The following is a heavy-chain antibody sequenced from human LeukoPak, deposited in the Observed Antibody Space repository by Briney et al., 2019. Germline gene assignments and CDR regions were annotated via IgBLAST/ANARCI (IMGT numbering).Heavy chain of an antibody. Sequence: PGGSLRLSCVASGFTFSSYGMNWVRQAPGRGLEWVAVISYDGSNKYYADSVKGRFTISRDNSKNTLYLQMNSLRAEDTAVYYCASLNYDFWSGYYDYWGQGTLVTVSS. CDR2: ISYDGSNK. CDR1: GFTFSSYG. J-gene: IGHJ4*02. D-gene: IGHD3-3*01. CDR3: ASLNYDFWSGYYDY. V-gene: IGHV3-30*03.